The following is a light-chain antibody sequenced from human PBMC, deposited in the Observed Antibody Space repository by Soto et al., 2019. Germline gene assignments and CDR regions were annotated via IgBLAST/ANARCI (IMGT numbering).Light chain of an antibody. CDR1: HTIILW. J-gene: IGKJ1*01. CDR2: AAS. CDR3: QQYNPYSRT. V-gene: IGKV1-5*01. Sequence: DIQMTQSPSTLSGSVGDRVTITCRARHTIILWLAWYQQKPGKAPKLLIYAASSLQSGVPSRFSGSGSGTDFTLTISSLQRDDFAIYYCQQYNPYSRTFGQGTKVDIK.